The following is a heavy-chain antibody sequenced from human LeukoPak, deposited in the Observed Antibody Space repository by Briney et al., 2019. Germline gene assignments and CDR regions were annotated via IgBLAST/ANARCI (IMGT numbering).Heavy chain of an antibody. CDR2: ITPYNGDT. D-gene: IGHD1-26*01. J-gene: IGHJ4*02. CDR1: VYTFITYG. V-gene: IGHV1-18*01. Sequence: ASVKVPCKASVYTFITYGITWVRQAPGQGLEWMGWITPYNGDTNYAQNLQDRVTMTTDTSTSTAYMELRSLRSDDTAVYFCARVAGVSYNYFDSWGQGTLVTVSS. CDR3: ARVAGVSYNYFDS.